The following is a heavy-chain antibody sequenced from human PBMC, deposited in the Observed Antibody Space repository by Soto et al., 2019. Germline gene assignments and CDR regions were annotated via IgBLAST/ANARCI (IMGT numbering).Heavy chain of an antibody. CDR1: GGSISSSSYY. CDR2: IYYSGST. D-gene: IGHD5-18*01. Sequence: SETLSLTCTVSGGSISSSSYYWGWIRQPPGKGLEWIGSIYYSGSTYYNPSLKSRVTISVDTSKNQFSLKLSSVTAADTAVYYCARHRGYSYDIDYWGQGTLVTVS. J-gene: IGHJ4*02. V-gene: IGHV4-39*01. CDR3: ARHRGYSYDIDY.